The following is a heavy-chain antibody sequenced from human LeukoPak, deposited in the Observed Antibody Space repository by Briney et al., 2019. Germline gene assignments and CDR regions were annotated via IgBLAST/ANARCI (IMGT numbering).Heavy chain of an antibody. J-gene: IGHJ6*03. D-gene: IGHD3-10*01. Sequence: SETLSLTCTVSGYSISSGYYWSWIRQPPGKGLEWIGYIYYSGSTNYNPSLKSRVTISVDTSKNQFSLKLSSVTAADTAVYYCARRVKGGRDYYYYYMDVWGKGTTVTVSS. CDR3: ARRVKGGRDYYYYYMDV. V-gene: IGHV4-61*01. CDR2: IYYSGST. CDR1: GYSISSGYY.